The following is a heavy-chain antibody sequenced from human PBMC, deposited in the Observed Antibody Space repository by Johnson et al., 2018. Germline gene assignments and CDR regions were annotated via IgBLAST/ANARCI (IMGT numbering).Heavy chain of an antibody. CDR1: GGSLRAYY. Sequence: QVQLQQWGAGLLKPSETLSLTCALYGGSLRAYYWTWIRQPPGKGLEWIGEINQNANTNYNPSLKSRVTISIDMSKNQFSLTLNSVTAADTGVYYCARGGGFYYHRDVWGKGTTVTVSS. V-gene: IGHV4-34*01. CDR2: INQNANT. D-gene: IGHD3-10*01. J-gene: IGHJ6*03. CDR3: ARGGGFYYHRDV.